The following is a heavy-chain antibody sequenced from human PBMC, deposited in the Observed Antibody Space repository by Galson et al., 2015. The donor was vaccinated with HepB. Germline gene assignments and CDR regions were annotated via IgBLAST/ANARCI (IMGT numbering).Heavy chain of an antibody. D-gene: IGHD5-24*01. CDR3: WTSEMATSDDWYFDL. CDR1: GGTFNSYA. Sequence: SVKVSCKASGGTFNSYAISWVRQAPGQGLEWMGGIIPMFGTANYAQKFQGRVTITADESTSTAYMELSSLRSEDTAVYYCWTSEMATSDDWYFDLWGRGTLVTVSP. CDR2: IIPMFGTA. J-gene: IGHJ2*01. V-gene: IGHV1-69*13.